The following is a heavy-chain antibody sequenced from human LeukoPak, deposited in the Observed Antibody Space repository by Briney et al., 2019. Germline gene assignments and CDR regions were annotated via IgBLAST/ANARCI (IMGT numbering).Heavy chain of an antibody. V-gene: IGHV4-39*01. CDR1: DGSINSRGYY. CDR2: IYYSGST. D-gene: IGHD3-9*01. CDR3: ASRVLLTSFDY. Sequence: PSETLSLTCTVSDGSINSRGYYWAWIRQPPGKGLEWIGSIYYSGSTYYNPSLKSRVTISVDTSKNQFSLKLSSVTAADTAVYYCASRVLLTSFDYWGQGTLVTVSS. J-gene: IGHJ4*02.